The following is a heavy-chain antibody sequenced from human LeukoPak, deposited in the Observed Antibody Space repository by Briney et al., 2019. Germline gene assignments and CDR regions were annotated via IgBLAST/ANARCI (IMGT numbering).Heavy chain of an antibody. Sequence: PGGSLRLSWAASGFTFSSNSMNWVGQAQGKGLEWVPYISSSSSTIYYADSVKGRFTISRDNAKNSLYLQMNSLRAEDTAVYYCAREDYGDYKRGSAAFDIWGQGTMVTVSS. V-gene: IGHV3-48*01. CDR1: GFTFSSNS. J-gene: IGHJ3*02. D-gene: IGHD4-17*01. CDR2: ISSSSSTI. CDR3: AREDYGDYKRGSAAFDI.